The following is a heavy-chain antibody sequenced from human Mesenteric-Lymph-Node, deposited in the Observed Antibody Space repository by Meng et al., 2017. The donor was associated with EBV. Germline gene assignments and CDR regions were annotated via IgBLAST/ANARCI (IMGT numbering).Heavy chain of an antibody. D-gene: IGHD2-8*02. Sequence: VQLVQSGAEVKKPGASVKVSCTASGYTFTSYGISWVRQAPGQGLEWMGWINNYNGNTKYAQKLQGRVTMTTDTSTSTAYVELSSLRSEDTAIYYCATDGSFFCTGGECYGYWGQGTLVTVSS. CDR1: GYTFTSYG. J-gene: IGHJ4*02. CDR3: ATDGSFFCTGGECYGY. CDR2: INNYNGNT. V-gene: IGHV1-18*01.